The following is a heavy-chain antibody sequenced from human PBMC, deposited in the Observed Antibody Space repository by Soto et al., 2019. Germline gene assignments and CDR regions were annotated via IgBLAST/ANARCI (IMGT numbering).Heavy chain of an antibody. V-gene: IGHV4-59*12. CDR2: IYYSGST. CDR3: ARGRGAGSYYKSYYYYYMDV. CDR1: GGSISSYY. Sequence: PSETLSLTCTVSGGSISSYYWSWIRQPPGKGLEWIGYIYYSGSTNYNPSLKSRVTISVDTSKNQFSLKLSSVTAADTAVYYCARGRGAGSYYKSYYYYYMDVWGKGTTVTVSS. J-gene: IGHJ6*03. D-gene: IGHD3-10*01.